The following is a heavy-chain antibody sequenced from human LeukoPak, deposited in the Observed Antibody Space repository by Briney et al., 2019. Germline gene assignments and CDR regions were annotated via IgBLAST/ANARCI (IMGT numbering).Heavy chain of an antibody. CDR2: ISAYNGNT. Sequence: ASVKVSCRASGYTFTSYGISWVRQAPGQGLEWMGWISAYNGNTNYAQKLQGRVTMTTDTSTSTAYMELRSLRSDDTAVYYCARGTGVGSQPDAFDIWGQGTMVTVSS. J-gene: IGHJ3*02. CDR1: GYTFTSYG. V-gene: IGHV1-18*01. CDR3: ARGTGVGSQPDAFDI. D-gene: IGHD1-14*01.